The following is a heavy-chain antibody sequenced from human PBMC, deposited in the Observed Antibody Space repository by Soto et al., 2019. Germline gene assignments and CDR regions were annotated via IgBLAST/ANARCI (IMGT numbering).Heavy chain of an antibody. CDR3: ARDSGGYYASGRWGDV. D-gene: IGHD3-10*01. CDR1: GFTVSSSS. V-gene: IGHV3-53*01. Sequence: GGSLRLSCAASGFTVSSSSMNWVRPAPGKGLEWVSVIFTDGGTFYGDSVKGRFTISRDKSKNTLYLQMNSLRVEDTAVYFCARDSGGYYASGRWGDVWGQGTTVTVSS. J-gene: IGHJ6*02. CDR2: IFTDGGT.